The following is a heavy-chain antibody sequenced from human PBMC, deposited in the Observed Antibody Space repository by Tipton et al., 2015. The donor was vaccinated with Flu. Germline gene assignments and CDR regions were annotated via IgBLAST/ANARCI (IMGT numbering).Heavy chain of an antibody. CDR1: GGSFSGYY. CDR3: ARTGYSSSWLYFQH. J-gene: IGHJ1*01. Sequence: TLSLTCAFYGGSFSGYYWSWIRQPPGKGLEWIGEINHSGSTNYNPSLKSRVTISVDTSKNQFSLKLSSVTAADTAVYYCARTGYSSSWLYFQHWGQGTLVTVSS. V-gene: IGHV4-34*01. D-gene: IGHD6-13*01. CDR2: INHSGST.